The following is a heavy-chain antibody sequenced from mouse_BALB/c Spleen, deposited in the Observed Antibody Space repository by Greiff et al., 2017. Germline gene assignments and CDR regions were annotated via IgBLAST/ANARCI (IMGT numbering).Heavy chain of an antibody. CDR1: GYTFTDYY. CDR3: ARGRGYDGTCWLAY. Sequence: VQLQQSGAELARPGASVKLSCKASGYTFTDYYINWVKQRTGQGLEWIGEIYPGSGNTYYNEKFKGKATLTADKSSSTAYMQLSSLTSEDSAVYFCARGRGYDGTCWLAYWGQGTLVTVSA. J-gene: IGHJ3*01. CDR2: IYPGSGNT. D-gene: IGHD2-2*01. V-gene: IGHV1-77*01.